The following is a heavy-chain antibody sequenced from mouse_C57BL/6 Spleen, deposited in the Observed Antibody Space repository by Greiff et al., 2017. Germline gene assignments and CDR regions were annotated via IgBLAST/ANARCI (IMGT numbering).Heavy chain of an antibody. CDR3: ARLYDGPHYLDY. CDR1: GFTFSDYY. CDR2: ISNGGGST. J-gene: IGHJ2*01. D-gene: IGHD2-3*01. Sequence: DVKLVESGGGLVQPGGSLKLSCAASGFTFSDYYMYWVLQTPEKRLEWVAYISNGGGSTYYPDTVKGRFTISRDNAKNTLYLQRSRMKAEDTAMYYCARLYDGPHYLDYWGQGTTLTVSS. V-gene: IGHV5-12*01.